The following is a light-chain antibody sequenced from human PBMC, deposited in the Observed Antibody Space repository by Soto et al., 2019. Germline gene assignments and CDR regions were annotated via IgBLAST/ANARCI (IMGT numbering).Light chain of an antibody. Sequence: ETVMTQSPATLSVSPGERATLSCRASQSISSNLAWFQQKPGQAPRLLIYDAYTMATAFPARFSGSGSGTAFPLTISRPQCDGFAVYYCQQYSNWPLTFGGGTKVELK. CDR2: DAY. V-gene: IGKV3-15*01. CDR1: QSISSN. J-gene: IGKJ4*01. CDR3: QQYSNWPLT.